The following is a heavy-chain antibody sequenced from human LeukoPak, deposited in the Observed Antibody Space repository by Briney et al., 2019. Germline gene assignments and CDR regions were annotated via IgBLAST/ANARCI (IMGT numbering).Heavy chain of an antibody. CDR3: ARGDTVFDP. D-gene: IGHD3-16*01. CDR2: IYHSGST. Sequence: SQTLSLTCAVSGGSISSGYYWGWIRQPPGKGLEWIGCIYHSGSTYYNPSLKSRVTISVDTSKNQFSLKLSSVTAADTAVYYCARGDTVFDPWGQGTLVTVSS. V-gene: IGHV4-38-2*01. CDR1: GGSISSGYY. J-gene: IGHJ5*02.